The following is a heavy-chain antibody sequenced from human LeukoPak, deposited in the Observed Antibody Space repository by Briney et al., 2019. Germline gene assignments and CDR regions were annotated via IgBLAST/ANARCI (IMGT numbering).Heavy chain of an antibody. CDR1: GGSFSGYY. CDR3: ARGVYCSGGSCHLDY. D-gene: IGHD2-15*01. J-gene: IGHJ4*02. CDR2: INHSGST. V-gene: IGHV4-34*01. Sequence: PSETLSLTCAVYGGSFSGYYWSWIRQPPGKGLEWIGEINHSGSTNYNPSLKSRGTISVDTTKNQFSLKLSSVTAADTAVYYCARGVYCSGGSCHLDYWGQGTLVTVSS.